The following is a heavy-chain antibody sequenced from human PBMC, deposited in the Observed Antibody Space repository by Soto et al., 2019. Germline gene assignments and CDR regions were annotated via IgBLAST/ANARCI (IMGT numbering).Heavy chain of an antibody. CDR3: ARARNSGSPPGYGMDV. D-gene: IGHD1-26*01. CDR1: GGTFSSYA. CDR2: IIPIFGTA. Sequence: QVQLVQSGAEVKEPGSSVKVSCKASGGTFSSYAISWVRQAPGQGLEWMGGIIPIFGTANYAQKFQGRVTITADESTSTAYMELSSLRSEDTGVYYCARARNSGSPPGYGMDVWGQGTTVTVSS. J-gene: IGHJ6*02. V-gene: IGHV1-69*01.